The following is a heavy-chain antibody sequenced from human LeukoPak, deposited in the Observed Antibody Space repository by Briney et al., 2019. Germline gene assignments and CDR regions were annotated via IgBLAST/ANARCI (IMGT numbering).Heavy chain of an antibody. CDR2: IYYSGST. Sequence: PSETLSLTCTVSGGSISGHFWSWIRQPPGKGLEWIGYIYYSGSTNYNPSLKSRVTISVDTSKNQSSLKLTSVTAADTAVYYCARYYCGADCYYFDYWGQGTRVTVSS. J-gene: IGHJ4*02. D-gene: IGHD2-21*02. CDR3: ARYYCGADCYYFDY. V-gene: IGHV4-59*08. CDR1: GGSISGHF.